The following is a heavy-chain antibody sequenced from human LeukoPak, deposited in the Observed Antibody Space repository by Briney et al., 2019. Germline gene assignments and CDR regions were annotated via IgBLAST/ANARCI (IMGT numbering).Heavy chain of an antibody. CDR3: ARGRRGPALYYYYYMDV. CDR2: SNHSGST. V-gene: IGHV4-34*01. J-gene: IGHJ6*03. Sequence: SETLSLTCAVYGGSFSGYYWSWIRQPPGKGLEWIGESNHSGSTNYNPSLKSRVTISVDTSKNQFSLKLSSVTAADTAVYYCARGRRGPALYYYYYMDVWGKGTTVTVSS. CDR1: GGSFSGYY. D-gene: IGHD5-12*01.